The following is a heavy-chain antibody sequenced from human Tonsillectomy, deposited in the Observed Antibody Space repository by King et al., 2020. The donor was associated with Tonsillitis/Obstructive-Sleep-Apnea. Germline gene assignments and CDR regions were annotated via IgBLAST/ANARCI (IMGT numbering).Heavy chain of an antibody. D-gene: IGHD2-2*01. J-gene: IGHJ4*02. Sequence: QLQESGPGLVKPSQTLSLTCAISGDSVSSNSAAWNWIRQSPSRGLEWLGRTYYRSKWYNDYAVSVKSRISNNPDTSKKQISLQLNSVTPEDTAVYYCARDQDMGGIIVIPAAVDYWGQGTLVTVSS. CDR1: GDSVSSNSAA. CDR3: ARDQDMGGIIVIPAAVDY. V-gene: IGHV6-1*01. CDR2: TYYRSKWYN.